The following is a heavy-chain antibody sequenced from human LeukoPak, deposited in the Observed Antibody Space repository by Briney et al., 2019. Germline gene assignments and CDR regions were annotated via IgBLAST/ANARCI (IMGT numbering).Heavy chain of an antibody. D-gene: IGHD2-2*01. J-gene: IGHJ6*03. V-gene: IGHV4-59*08. Sequence: SETLSLTCTVSGGSICSYYWSWIRQPPGKGLEWIGYICYGGSTNYNPSLKSRVTISVDTSKNQFSLKLSSVTAADTAVYYCASSVYCSSTSCPDEGYYYMDVWGKGTTVTVSS. CDR1: GGSICSYY. CDR3: ASSVYCSSTSCPDEGYYYMDV. CDR2: ICYGGST.